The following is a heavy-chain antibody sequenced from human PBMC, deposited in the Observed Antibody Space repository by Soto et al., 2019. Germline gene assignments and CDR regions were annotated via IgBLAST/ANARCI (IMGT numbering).Heavy chain of an antibody. CDR2: ISSSSSYI. J-gene: IGHJ6*02. Sequence: PRLSCAASGFTFSSYSMNWVRQAPGKGLEWVSSISSSSSYIYYADSVKGRFTISRDNAKNSLYLQMNSLRAEDTAVYYCARVVSSSWNGAYYYYYGMDVWGQGTTVTVSS. CDR1: GFTFSSYS. CDR3: ARVVSSSWNGAYYYYYGMDV. D-gene: IGHD6-13*01. V-gene: IGHV3-21*01.